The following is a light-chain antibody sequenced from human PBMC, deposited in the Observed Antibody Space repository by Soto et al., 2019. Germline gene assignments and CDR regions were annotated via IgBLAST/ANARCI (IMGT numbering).Light chain of an antibody. J-gene: IGLJ3*02. V-gene: IGLV3-21*02. CDR1: NIGSRS. Sequence: SYDLTQPPSVSVAPRQTATITCGGHNIGSRSVHWYQQKSGQAPVLVVFDDSVRPSGIPERISGYNSGNTATLTISGVEAGDEADYYCQVWDTTSDHWMFGGGTQLTVL. CDR3: QVWDTTSDHWM. CDR2: DDS.